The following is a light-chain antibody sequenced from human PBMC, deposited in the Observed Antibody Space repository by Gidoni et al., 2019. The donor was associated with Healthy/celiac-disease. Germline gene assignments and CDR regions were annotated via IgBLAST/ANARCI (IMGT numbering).Light chain of an antibody. CDR2: DVS. V-gene: IGLV2-14*03. J-gene: IGLJ2*01. CDR1: SSDVGGYNY. CDR3: SSYTSSSSDVV. Sequence: QSALTQPASVSGAPGQSITTSCTGTSSDVGGYNYVSWYQQHPGKAPTLMIYDVSNRPSGVSNLFSGSKSGNTASLTISGLQAEDEADYYCSSYTSSSSDVVFGGGTKLTVL.